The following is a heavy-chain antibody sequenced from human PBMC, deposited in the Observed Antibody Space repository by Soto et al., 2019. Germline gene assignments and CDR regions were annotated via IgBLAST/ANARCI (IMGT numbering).Heavy chain of an antibody. Sequence: ASVKVSCKASGYTFTSYGISWVRQAPGQGLEWKRWISAYNGNTNYAQKLQGRVTMTTDTSTSTAYMELRSLRSDDTAVYYCARAPLMDSAMASDPYYYYYGMDVWGQGTTVTVSS. CDR1: GYTFTSYG. V-gene: IGHV1-18*01. D-gene: IGHD5-18*01. J-gene: IGHJ6*02. CDR3: ARAPLMDSAMASDPYYYYYGMDV. CDR2: ISAYNGNT.